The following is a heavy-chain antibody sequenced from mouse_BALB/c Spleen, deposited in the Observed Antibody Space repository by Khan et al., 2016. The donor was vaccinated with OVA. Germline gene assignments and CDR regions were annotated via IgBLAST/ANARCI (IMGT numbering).Heavy chain of an antibody. D-gene: IGHD1-1*01. J-gene: IGHJ3*01. CDR3: ARAGFGRFAH. CDR1: GYTFTAFL. V-gene: IGHV1-77*01. Sequence: QVQLQESGPVLVKPGASVKMSCKASGYTFTAFLISWLKQRPGQGLEWIGEIYSGRGYIYYNEKFKVKATLTSDKSSNIASMQFISLTSEDSAVYFCARAGFGRFAHCGQGTLVTVSA. CDR2: IYSGRGYI.